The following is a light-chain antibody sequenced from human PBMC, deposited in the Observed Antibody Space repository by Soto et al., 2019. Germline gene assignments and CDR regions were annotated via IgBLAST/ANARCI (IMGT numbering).Light chain of an antibody. CDR2: EVS. CDR1: SSDVVGYNY. CDR3: SSYASSNNFGYV. Sequence: QSALTQPPSASGSPGQSVTISCTGTSSDVVGYNYVSWYQQHPGKAPKLMIYEVSKRPSGVPDRFSGSKSGNTASLTVSGLQAEDEADYYCSSYASSNNFGYVSGTGTKVTVL. J-gene: IGLJ1*01. V-gene: IGLV2-8*01.